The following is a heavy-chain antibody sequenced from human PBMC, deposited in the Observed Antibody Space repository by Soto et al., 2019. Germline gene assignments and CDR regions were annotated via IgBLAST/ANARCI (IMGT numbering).Heavy chain of an antibody. V-gene: IGHV3-48*01. CDR1: GFTFSTHS. Sequence: GGSLRLSCAASGFTFSTHSMNWVRQAPGKGLEWISYITSYSVTMYADSVKGRFTISRDNAKNSLYLQMNSLRVEDTAVYFCVGEVGFQLIYWGQGTLVTVSS. CDR2: ITSYSVT. CDR3: VGEVGFQLIY. J-gene: IGHJ4*02. D-gene: IGHD2-2*01.